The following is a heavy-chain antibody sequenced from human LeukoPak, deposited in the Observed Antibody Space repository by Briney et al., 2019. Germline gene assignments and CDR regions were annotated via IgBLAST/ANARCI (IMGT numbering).Heavy chain of an antibody. D-gene: IGHD1-1*01. CDR2: ISYIGST. CDR1: GASISSYY. V-gene: IGHV4-59*08. J-gene: IGHJ2*01. CDR3: ARAVGVGRGTYFDL. Sequence: PSETLSLTCTVSGASISSYYWSWIRQPPGKGLEWIGYISYIGSTNYNPSLKSRVTISVDTSKNQFSLKLSSATAADTAVYYCARAVGVGRGTYFDLWGRGTLVTVSS.